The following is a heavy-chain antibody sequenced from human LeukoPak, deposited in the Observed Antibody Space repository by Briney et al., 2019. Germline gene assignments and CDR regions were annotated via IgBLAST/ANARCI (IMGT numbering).Heavy chain of an antibody. CDR1: GFTVSSNY. V-gene: IGHV3-53*01. Sequence: GGSLRLSCAASGFTVSSNYMAWVRQAPGKGLEWVSFIYGGDTTYYADSVKGRFTISRDNSRSTLSLQMDSLRAEDTATYYCATYRQIQVPFEFWGQGTLVTVSS. D-gene: IGHD5-18*01. CDR2: IYGGDTT. J-gene: IGHJ4*02. CDR3: ATYRQIQVPFEF.